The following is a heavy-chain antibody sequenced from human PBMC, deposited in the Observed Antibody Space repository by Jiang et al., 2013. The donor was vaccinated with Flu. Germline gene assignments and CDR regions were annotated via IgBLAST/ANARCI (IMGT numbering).Heavy chain of an antibody. CDR1: GGSFSGYY. J-gene: IGHJ4*02. CDR2: INHSGST. V-gene: IGHV4-34*01. D-gene: IGHD3-22*01. Sequence: SLTCAVYGGSFSGYYWSWIRQPPGKGLEWIGEINHSGSTNYNPSLKSRVTISVDTSKNQFSLKLSSVTAADTAVYYCARGKRNTYYYDSSGYYCRRGSAPCAAYYFDYWGQGTLVTVSS. CDR3: ARGKRNTYYYDSSGYYCRRGSAPCAAYYFDY.